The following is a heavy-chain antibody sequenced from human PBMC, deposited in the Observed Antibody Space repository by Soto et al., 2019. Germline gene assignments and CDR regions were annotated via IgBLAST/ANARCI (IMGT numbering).Heavy chain of an antibody. Sequence: SVKVSCKASGGTFSSYAISWVRQAPGQGLEWMGGIIPIFGTANYAQKFQGRVTITADESTSTAYMELSGLRSEDTAVYYCASSLNYYDSSGYYPGPNDYWGQGTLVTVSS. V-gene: IGHV1-69*13. CDR1: GGTFSSYA. J-gene: IGHJ4*02. D-gene: IGHD3-22*01. CDR2: IIPIFGTA. CDR3: ASSLNYYDSSGYYPGPNDY.